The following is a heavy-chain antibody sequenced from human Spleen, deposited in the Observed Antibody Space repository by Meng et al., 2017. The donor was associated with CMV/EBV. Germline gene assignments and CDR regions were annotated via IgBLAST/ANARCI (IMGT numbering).Heavy chain of an antibody. CDR1: GGSISTFH. CDR2: VYYDGAT. J-gene: IGHJ3*02. Sequence: SETLSLTCTVSGGSISTFHWSWVRQPPGKGLEWIGYVYYDGATKYNPSLKSRVIMSVDTSKNQISLRLISVTAADTAVYYCARRTIFGVFISPIRAFDIWGQGTMVTVSS. CDR3: ARRTIFGVFISPIRAFDI. V-gene: IGHV4-59*12. D-gene: IGHD3-3*01.